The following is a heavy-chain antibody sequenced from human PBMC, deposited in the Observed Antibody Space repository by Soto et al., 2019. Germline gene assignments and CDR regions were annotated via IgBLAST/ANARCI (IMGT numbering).Heavy chain of an antibody. V-gene: IGHV1-69*13. D-gene: IGHD3-16*02. J-gene: IGHJ3*02. CDR2: IIPIFGTA. Sequence: SVKVSCKASGGTFSSYAISWVRQAPGQGLEWMGGIIPIFGTANYAQKFQGRVTITADESTSTAYMELSSLRSEDTAVYYCARGLNDYVWGSYRRDAFDIWGQGTMVTVSS. CDR1: GGTFSSYA. CDR3: ARGLNDYVWGSYRRDAFDI.